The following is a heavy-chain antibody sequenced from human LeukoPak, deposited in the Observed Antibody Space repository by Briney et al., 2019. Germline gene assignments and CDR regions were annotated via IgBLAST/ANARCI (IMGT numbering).Heavy chain of an antibody. Sequence: GGSLRLSCAASGFTFSSYWMRWVRQAPGKGLEWVANIKQDGSEKNYVDSVKGRFTISRDNAKNSLYLQMNSLRAEDTAVYYCTSGLELDYWGQGTLVIVSS. V-gene: IGHV3-7*03. CDR3: TSGLELDY. CDR1: GFTFSSYW. J-gene: IGHJ4*02. CDR2: IKQDGSEK.